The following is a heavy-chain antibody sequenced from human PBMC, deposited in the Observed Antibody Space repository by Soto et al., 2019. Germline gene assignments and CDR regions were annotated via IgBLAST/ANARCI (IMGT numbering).Heavy chain of an antibody. V-gene: IGHV3-23*01. CDR3: AKSLNTATSFDS. J-gene: IGHJ4*02. CDR1: GFTFSSYA. CDR2: IADTGAT. Sequence: GGSLRLSCAASGFTFSSYAMNWVRQAPGKGPPEWVSHIADTGATYYADSVKGRFTISRDISKNTLFLQMNSLRVEDTAVYYCAKSLNTATSFDSWGQGTLVTVSS.